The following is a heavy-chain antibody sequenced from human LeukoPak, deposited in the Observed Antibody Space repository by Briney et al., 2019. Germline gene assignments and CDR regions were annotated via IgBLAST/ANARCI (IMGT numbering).Heavy chain of an antibody. D-gene: IGHD1-7*01. CDR2: MNPNSGDT. Sequence: ASVKVSCKASGYTFTSFDINWVRQATGQGVEWMGWMNPNSGDTGYAQKFQGRVTMTRDTSISTAYLELSSLRSDDTAVYYCASWDFNWNYGGTFDYWGQGTLVTVSS. CDR3: ASWDFNWNYGGTFDY. V-gene: IGHV1-8*01. J-gene: IGHJ4*02. CDR1: GYTFTSFD.